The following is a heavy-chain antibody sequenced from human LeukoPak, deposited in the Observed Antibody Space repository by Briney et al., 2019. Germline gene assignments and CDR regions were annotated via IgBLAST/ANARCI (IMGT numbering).Heavy chain of an antibody. Sequence: PGGSLRLPCAASGFTFSSYAVSWVRQAPGKGLEWASAISGSGGGTYYADSVKGRFTISRDNSKNTLYLRMNSLSTEDTAVYYCAKTTSGYSSGRYPGWPVDYWGQGTLVTVSS. CDR2: ISGSGGGT. V-gene: IGHV3-23*01. J-gene: IGHJ4*02. CDR3: AKTTSGYSSGRYPGWPVDY. D-gene: IGHD6-19*01. CDR1: GFTFSSYA.